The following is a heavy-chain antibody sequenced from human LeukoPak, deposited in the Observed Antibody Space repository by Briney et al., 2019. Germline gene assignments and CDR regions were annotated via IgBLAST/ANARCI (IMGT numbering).Heavy chain of an antibody. CDR1: GFTFSSYW. CDR3: ARDLGYSSSCILGY. J-gene: IGHJ4*02. V-gene: IGHV3-7*01. CDR2: IKQDGSEE. Sequence: PGGSLRLSCAASGFTFSSYWMSWVRQAPGKGLEWVANIKQDGSEEYYVDSVKGRFTISRDNAKNSLYLQMNSLRAEDTAVYYCARDLGYSSSCILGYWGQGTLVTVSS. D-gene: IGHD6-13*01.